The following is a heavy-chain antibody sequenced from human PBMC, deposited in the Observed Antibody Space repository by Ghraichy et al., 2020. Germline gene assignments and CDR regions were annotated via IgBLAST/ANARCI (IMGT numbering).Heavy chain of an antibody. V-gene: IGHV3-33*06. Sequence: GGSLRLSCAASGFTFRSYHMHWVRQAPGKGLEWVAVVWYDGNNKYYADSVKGRFTVSRDNSKNTLFLQMDALRVEDTAMYYCAKDHPSEAVVAAKGGIDYWGQGSLVTVSS. D-gene: IGHD2-15*01. CDR1: GFTFRSYH. CDR2: VWYDGNNK. CDR3: AKDHPSEAVVAAKGGIDY. J-gene: IGHJ4*02.